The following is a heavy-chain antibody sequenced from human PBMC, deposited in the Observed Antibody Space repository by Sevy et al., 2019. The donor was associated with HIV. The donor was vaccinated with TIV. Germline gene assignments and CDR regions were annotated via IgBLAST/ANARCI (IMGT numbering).Heavy chain of an antibody. J-gene: IGHJ4*02. D-gene: IGHD5-12*01. Sequence: GGSLRLSCAASGFTFSSYEMNWVRLAPGKGLEWVSYVSSSGSTIYYADSVKGRFTISRDNAKNSLYLQMNSLRAEDTAVYYCARDGWVGDGYNPAFDYWGQGTLVTVSS. CDR2: VSSSGSTI. V-gene: IGHV3-48*03. CDR3: ARDGWVGDGYNPAFDY. CDR1: GFTFSSYE.